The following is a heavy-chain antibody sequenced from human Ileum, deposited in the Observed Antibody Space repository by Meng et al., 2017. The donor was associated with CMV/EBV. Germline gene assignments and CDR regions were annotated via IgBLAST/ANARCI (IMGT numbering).Heavy chain of an antibody. CDR3: ARSRNALVRYYDIPSL. V-gene: IGHV3-21*01. CDR1: GFNFSSYR. CDR2: ISSSSSYI. D-gene: IGHD3-9*01. J-gene: IGHJ6*02. Sequence: GESLKISCAASGFNFSSYRMNWVRQAPGKGLEWVSSISSSSSYIYYAEPVKGRFTIFRDNAKNSLYLQMNSLGAEDTAVYYCARSRNALVRYYDIPSLWGQGTAVTVSS.